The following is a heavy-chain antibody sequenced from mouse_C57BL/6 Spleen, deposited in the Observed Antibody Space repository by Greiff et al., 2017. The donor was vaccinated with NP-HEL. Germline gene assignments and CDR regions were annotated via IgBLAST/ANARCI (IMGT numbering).Heavy chain of an antibody. CDR3: ARSLENYDYGAWFAY. V-gene: IGHV1-7*01. D-gene: IGHD2-4*01. Sequence: VQLKQSGAELAKPGASVKLSCKASGYTFTSYWMHWVKQRPGQGLEWIGYINPSIGYTKYNQKFKDKATLTADKSSSTAYMQLSSLTYEDSAVYYCARSLENYDYGAWFAYWGQGTLVTVSA. CDR1: GYTFTSYW. CDR2: INPSIGYT. J-gene: IGHJ3*01.